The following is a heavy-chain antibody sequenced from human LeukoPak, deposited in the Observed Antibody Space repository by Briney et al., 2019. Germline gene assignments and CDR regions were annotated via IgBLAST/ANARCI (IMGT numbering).Heavy chain of an antibody. CDR3: ARGGGYAWDY. V-gene: IGHV3-7*01. CDR2: IKQDGSEK. Sequence: GGSLRLSCATSGFTFTTYWMNWVRQAPGKGLEWVANIKQDGSEKYYVDSVKGRFTISRDNARNSLYLQMNSLRADDTAAYYCARGGGYAWDYWGQGTLVSVSS. J-gene: IGHJ4*02. D-gene: IGHD5-12*01. CDR1: GFTFTTYW.